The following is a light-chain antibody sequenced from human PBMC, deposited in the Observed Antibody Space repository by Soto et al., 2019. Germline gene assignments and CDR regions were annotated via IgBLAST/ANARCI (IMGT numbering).Light chain of an antibody. CDR2: DVS. CDR3: RSYAGDLER. Sequence: QSALAQPRSVSGSPGQSVTMSCTGTSSYVGGYDFGSWYQQHPGKAPKLMISDVSKRPSGVPDRFSGSKSGNTASLTISGLQADYEADNYCRSYAGDLERFGRGTKVTVL. CDR1: SSYVGGYDF. J-gene: IGLJ6*01. V-gene: IGLV2-11*02.